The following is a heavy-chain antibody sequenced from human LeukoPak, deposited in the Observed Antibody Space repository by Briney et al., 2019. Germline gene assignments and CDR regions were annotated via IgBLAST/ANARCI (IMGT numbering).Heavy chain of an antibody. Sequence: ASVKVSCKASGYTFTSYDINWVRQATGQGLEWMGWMNPNSGNTGYAQKFQGRVTMTRNTSISTAYMELSSLRSEDTAVYYCATGLRYFDWLLPTDYWGQGTLVTVSS. J-gene: IGHJ4*02. CDR1: GYTFTSYD. CDR3: ATGLRYFDWLLPTDY. V-gene: IGHV1-8*01. D-gene: IGHD3-9*01. CDR2: MNPNSGNT.